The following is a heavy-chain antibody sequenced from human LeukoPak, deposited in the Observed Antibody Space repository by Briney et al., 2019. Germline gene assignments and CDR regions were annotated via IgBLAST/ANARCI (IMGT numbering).Heavy chain of an antibody. CDR1: GGTFSSYA. D-gene: IGHD2-2*01. Sequence: SVKVSCKASGGTFSSYAISWVRQAPGQGLEWMGRIIPIFGTANYAQKFQGRVTITTDESTSTAYMEPSSLRSEDTAVYYCASSPPLGYCSSTSCPVGAFDIWGQGTMVTVSS. CDR3: ASSPPLGYCSSTSCPVGAFDI. CDR2: IIPIFGTA. J-gene: IGHJ3*02. V-gene: IGHV1-69*05.